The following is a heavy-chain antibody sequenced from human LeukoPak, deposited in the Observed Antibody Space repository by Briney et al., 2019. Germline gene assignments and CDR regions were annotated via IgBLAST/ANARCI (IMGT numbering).Heavy chain of an antibody. CDR2: ISAYNGNT. CDR1: GYTFTSYG. J-gene: IGHJ3*01. D-gene: IGHD3-22*01. CDR3: ARDRTYYYDSSGSGAAFDL. V-gene: IGHV1-18*01. Sequence: ASVKVSCKASGYTFTSYGISWVRQAPGQGLEWMGWISAYNGNTNYAQKLQGRVTMTTDTSTSTAYMELRSLRSDDTAVYYCARDRTYYYDSSGSGAAFDLWGQGTLVTVSS.